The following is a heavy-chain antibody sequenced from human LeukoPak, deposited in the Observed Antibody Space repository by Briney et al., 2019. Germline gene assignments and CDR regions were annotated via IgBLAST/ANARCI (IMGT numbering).Heavy chain of an antibody. CDR2: ISGSGGST. CDR1: GFTFSSYA. Sequence: PGGSLRLSCAASGFTFSSYAMSWVRQAPGKGLEWVSAISGSGGSTYYADSVKGRFTISRDNSKNTLYLQMNSLRAEDTAVYYCARGPGYYDFWSGLRSRYYYCMDVWGKGTTVTVSS. D-gene: IGHD3-3*01. J-gene: IGHJ6*03. CDR3: ARGPGYYDFWSGLRSRYYYCMDV. V-gene: IGHV3-23*01.